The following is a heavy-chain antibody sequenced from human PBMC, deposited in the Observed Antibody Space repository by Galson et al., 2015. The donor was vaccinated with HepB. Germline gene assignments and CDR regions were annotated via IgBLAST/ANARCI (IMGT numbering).Heavy chain of an antibody. J-gene: IGHJ3*02. V-gene: IGHV3-23*01. CDR2: ISGSGGST. Sequence: SLRLSCAASGFTSSNYAMSWVRQAPGKGLEWVSGISGSGGSTYHADSVKGRFTISRDNSKNTVHLQVNSLRAEDTAVYYCARDVLTVGGGVFDIWGQGTMVTVSS. CDR1: GFTSSNYA. CDR3: ARDVLTVGGGVFDI. D-gene: IGHD6-19*01.